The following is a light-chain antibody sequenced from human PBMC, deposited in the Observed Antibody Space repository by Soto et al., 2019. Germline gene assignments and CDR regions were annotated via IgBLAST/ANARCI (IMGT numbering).Light chain of an antibody. CDR1: SSDVGSYNL. CDR3: CSYAGSSTSV. V-gene: IGLV2-23*01. J-gene: IGLJ1*01. CDR2: EGS. Sequence: QSVLTQPASVSGSLGQSITISCTGPSSDVGSYNLVSWYQQHPGKAPKLMIYEGSKRPSGVSNRFSGSKSGNTASLTISGLQAEDEADYYCCSYAGSSTSVFGTGTKSPS.